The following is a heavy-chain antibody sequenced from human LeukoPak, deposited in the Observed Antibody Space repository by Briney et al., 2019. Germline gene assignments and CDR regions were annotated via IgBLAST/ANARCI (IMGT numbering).Heavy chain of an antibody. D-gene: IGHD4/OR15-4a*01. J-gene: IGHJ4*02. CDR2: ITSSSRI. CDR3: ARDRGSGDYGAYFDY. CDR1: GFTVSSYS. V-gene: IGHV3-48*02. Sequence: PGGSLRLACAASGFTVSSYSMNWVRQAPGKGLEWLSYITSSSRIYYTDSVKGRVTTSRDNAMNSLYLQMNSLRDEDTAVYYCARDRGSGDYGAYFDYWGQGTLVTVSS.